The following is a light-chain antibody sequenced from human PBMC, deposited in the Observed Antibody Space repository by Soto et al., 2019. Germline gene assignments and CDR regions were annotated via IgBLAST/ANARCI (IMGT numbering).Light chain of an antibody. Sequence: DIQMTQSPSTLSGSVGDRVTITCRASQTISSWLAWYQQKPGKAPKLLIYKASTLKSGVPSRFSGSGSGTEFTLTISSLQPEDFATYYCLQHNSYPVTFGQGTRREIK. V-gene: IGKV1-5*03. CDR3: LQHNSYPVT. CDR2: KAS. J-gene: IGKJ5*01. CDR1: QTISSW.